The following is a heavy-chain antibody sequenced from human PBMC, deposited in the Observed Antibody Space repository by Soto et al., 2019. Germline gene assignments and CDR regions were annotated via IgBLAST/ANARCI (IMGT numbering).Heavy chain of an antibody. CDR1: GYSFTSYW. CDR3: ARHPDTAHTTDFDF. V-gene: IGHV5-51*01. Sequence: PGESLKISCKGSGYSFTSYWIGWVRQMPGKGLDWMGIIYPGDSDTRYSPSSQGQVTISADKSINTAYLQWSSLKASDTAMYYCARHPDTAHTTDFDFWGQGTLVTVSS. D-gene: IGHD5-18*01. J-gene: IGHJ4*02. CDR2: IYPGDSDT.